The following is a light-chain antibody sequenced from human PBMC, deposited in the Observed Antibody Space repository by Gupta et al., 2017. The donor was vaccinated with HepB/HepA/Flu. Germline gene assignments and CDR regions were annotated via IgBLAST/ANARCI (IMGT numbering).Light chain of an antibody. Sequence: DAVLTQSPLSLPVTLGQSASISCRSSQNLLFSDGNTFLHWYQQRPGQSPRRLIYRVSNRESGVPDRFSGSGSGTDFTLKMSSVEAEDIGVYYCVQGSHWRLSFGGGTKVEIK. CDR2: RVS. CDR3: VQGSHWRLS. J-gene: IGKJ4*01. CDR1: QNLLFSDGNTF. V-gene: IGKV2-30*01.